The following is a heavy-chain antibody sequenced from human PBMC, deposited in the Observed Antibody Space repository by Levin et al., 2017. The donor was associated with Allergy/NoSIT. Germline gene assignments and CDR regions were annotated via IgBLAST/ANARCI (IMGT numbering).Heavy chain of an antibody. Sequence: GGSLRLSCAASGFSFSSYTMNWVRQAPGKGLEWISYIHSSSSTVLYADSVKGRFTVSRDNAKNSLYLQMNSLRVEDTAVYYCASLFDFGANYWGQGTLVTVSS. CDR1: GFSFSSYT. D-gene: IGHD4-23*01. CDR2: IHSSSSTV. CDR3: ASLFDFGANY. J-gene: IGHJ4*02. V-gene: IGHV3-48*01.